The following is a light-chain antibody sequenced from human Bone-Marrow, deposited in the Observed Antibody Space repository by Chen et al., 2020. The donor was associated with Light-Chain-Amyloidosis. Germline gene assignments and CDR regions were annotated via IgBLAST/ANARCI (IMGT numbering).Light chain of an antibody. CDR1: NIGSTS. J-gene: IGLJ3*02. V-gene: IGLV3-21*02. Sequence: SYVLTQPSSVSVAPGQTATLACGGNNIGSTSVHWYQQTPGQAPLLVVYDDSDRPSGIPARLSGANSGNTATLTISRVEAGDEADYYWQVWDRSSDRPVFGGGTKLTVL. CDR2: DDS. CDR3: QVWDRSSDRPV.